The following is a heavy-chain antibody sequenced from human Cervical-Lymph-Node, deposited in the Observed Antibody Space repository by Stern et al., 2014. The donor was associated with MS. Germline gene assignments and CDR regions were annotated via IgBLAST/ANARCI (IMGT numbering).Heavy chain of an antibody. CDR2: ICPGDSET. CDR3: ARQTTAWASDV. Sequence: VQLVQSGAELIRPGESLKISCKGSGFKFSIYWIAWVRQMPGKGLEWRGLICPGDSETRYSPSFQGQVTMSADKSTSTAYLQWSSLNASDTAMYFCARQTTAWASDVWGQGTLVTVSS. D-gene: IGHD1-14*01. V-gene: IGHV5-51*01. J-gene: IGHJ4*02. CDR1: GFKFSIYW.